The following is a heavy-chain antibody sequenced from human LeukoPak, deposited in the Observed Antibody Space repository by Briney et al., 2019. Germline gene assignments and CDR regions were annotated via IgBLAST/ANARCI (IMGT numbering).Heavy chain of an antibody. D-gene: IGHD4/OR15-4a*01. CDR2: IYNSGST. Sequence: SETLSLTCTVSGASISGSSYYWAWIRQPPGKGLEWIGSIYNSGSTHYNPSLKSRVTISVDTSKNQFSLKLTSVTAADTAIYYCAVAVLIMRGYFDYWGQGTLVTVSS. CDR1: GASISGSSYY. CDR3: AVAVLIMRGYFDY. V-gene: IGHV4-39*01. J-gene: IGHJ4*02.